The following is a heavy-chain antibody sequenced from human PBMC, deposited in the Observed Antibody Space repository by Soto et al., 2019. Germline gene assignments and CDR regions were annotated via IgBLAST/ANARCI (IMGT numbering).Heavy chain of an antibody. CDR2: IRNSADRI. CDR1: GFTFSSYG. D-gene: IGHD3-22*01. Sequence: GGSLRLSCAASGFTFSSYGMHWVRQPPGKGLEWVSYIRNSADRIHYADSVRGRFTISRDNARNSVYLQMNSLRDEDTAVYYCASDSSAFDNLGQGTLVTVSS. J-gene: IGHJ4*02. CDR3: ASDSSAFDN. V-gene: IGHV3-48*02.